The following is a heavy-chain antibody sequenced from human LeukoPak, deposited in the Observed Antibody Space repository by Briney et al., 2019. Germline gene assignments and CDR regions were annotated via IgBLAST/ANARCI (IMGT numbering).Heavy chain of an antibody. CDR2: ISAYNGNT. CDR1: GYTFTSYG. Sequence: ASVKVSCKASGYTFTSYGISWVRQAPGQGLEWMGWISAYNGNTNYAQKLQGRVTMTTDTSTSTAYMELRSLRSDDTAVYYCARSADSYYDILTGYQPMDCYYYYMDVWGKGTTVTVSS. D-gene: IGHD3-9*01. CDR3: ARSADSYYDILTGYQPMDCYYYYMDV. J-gene: IGHJ6*03. V-gene: IGHV1-18*01.